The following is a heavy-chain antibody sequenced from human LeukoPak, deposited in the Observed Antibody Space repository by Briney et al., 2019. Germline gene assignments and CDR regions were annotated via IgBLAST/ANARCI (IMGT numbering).Heavy chain of an antibody. J-gene: IGHJ4*02. CDR1: GFTFSSYW. CDR2: INSDGSST. D-gene: IGHD2-21*02. CDR3: AKESGDDFDY. Sequence: GGSLRLSCAASGFTFSSYWMHWVRQAPGKGLVWVSRINSDGSSTYYADSVKGRFTISRDNSKNTLYLQMNSLRAEDTAVYYCAKESGDDFDYWGQGTRVTVSS. V-gene: IGHV3-74*01.